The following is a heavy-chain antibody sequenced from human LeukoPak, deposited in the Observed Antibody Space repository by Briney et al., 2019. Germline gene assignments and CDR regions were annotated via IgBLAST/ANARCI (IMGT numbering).Heavy chain of an antibody. CDR1: GFTFSSYA. V-gene: IGHV3-23*01. D-gene: IGHD3-22*01. Sequence: GGSLRLSCAASGFTFSSYAMSWVRQAPGKGLEWVSAISGDGGSTYYADSVKGRFTISRDNSKNTLYLQMNSLRAEDTAVYYCAKGIDPTFYYDSSGYLPDYWGQGTLVTVSS. J-gene: IGHJ4*02. CDR2: ISGDGGST. CDR3: AKGIDPTFYYDSSGYLPDY.